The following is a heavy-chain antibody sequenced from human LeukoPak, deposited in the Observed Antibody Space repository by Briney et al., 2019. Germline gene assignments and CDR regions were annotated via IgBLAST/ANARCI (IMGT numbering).Heavy chain of an antibody. D-gene: IGHD6-19*01. CDR1: GFTFSSYA. J-gene: IGHJ4*02. CDR3: AKDAVQWLVRGFGFDY. V-gene: IGHV3-23*01. Sequence: GGSLRLSCAASGFTFSSYAMSCVRQAPGQRLEWVSAISGSVGSTYYADSVKGRFTISRDNSKNTLYLQMNSLRAEDTAVYYCAKDAVQWLVRGFGFDYWAREPWSPSPQ. CDR2: ISGSVGST.